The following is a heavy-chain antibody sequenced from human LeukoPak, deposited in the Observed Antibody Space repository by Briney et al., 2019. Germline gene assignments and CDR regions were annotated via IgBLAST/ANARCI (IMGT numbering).Heavy chain of an antibody. J-gene: IGHJ5*02. CDR2: INPSSGGT. D-gene: IGHD5-18*01. CDR1: GYTFTCYY. Sequence: ASVKVSFKASGYTFTCYYMHWVRPAPGQGLEWMGWINPSSGGTNYAQKFQGRVTMTRDTSISTAYMELSRLRSDDTAVYYCARDPLHTPQYSPNWFDPWGQGTLVTVSS. CDR3: ARDPLHTPQYSPNWFDP. V-gene: IGHV1-2*02.